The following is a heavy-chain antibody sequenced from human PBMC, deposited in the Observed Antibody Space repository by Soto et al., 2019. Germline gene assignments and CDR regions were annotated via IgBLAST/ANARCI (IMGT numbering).Heavy chain of an antibody. V-gene: IGHV3-66*01. CDR1: GFTVSSKY. J-gene: IGHJ6*04. D-gene: IGHD2-15*01. CDR2: IQSGGTT. CDR3: ARDDVLCDGGRCYGVPVDV. Sequence: EVQLVESGGALVQPGGSLRLSCAASGFTVSSKYMSWVRQAPGKGLEWVSLIQSGGTTYYAGSVKGRFPISRDTSENTLHLQMDSLRAEDTAVYYCARDDVLCDGGRCYGVPVDVWGKGTTVTVSS.